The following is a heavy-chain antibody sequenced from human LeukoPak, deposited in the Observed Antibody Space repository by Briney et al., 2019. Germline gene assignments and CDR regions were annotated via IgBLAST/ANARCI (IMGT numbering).Heavy chain of an antibody. CDR1: GYTFTDYY. D-gene: IGHD1-26*01. CDR2: INPNSGGT. Sequence: GASVKVSCKASGYTFTDYYMHWVRQAPGQGLEWMGWINPNSGGTNYAQKFQGRVTMTRDTSISTAYMELSRLRSDDTAVYYCATDAKWELLGFDYWGQGTLVTVSS. V-gene: IGHV1-2*02. CDR3: ATDAKWELLGFDY. J-gene: IGHJ4*02.